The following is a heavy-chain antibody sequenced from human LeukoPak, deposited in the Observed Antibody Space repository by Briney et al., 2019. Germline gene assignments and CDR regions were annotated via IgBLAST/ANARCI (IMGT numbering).Heavy chain of an antibody. Sequence: GGSLRLSCAASGFTFDDYAMHWVRQAPGKGLEWVSGISWNSGSIGYADSVKGQFTISRDNAKNSLYLQMNSLRAEDMALYYCAKGGLVVAATIDYWGQGTLVTVSS. CDR1: GFTFDDYA. V-gene: IGHV3-9*03. CDR2: ISWNSGSI. D-gene: IGHD2-15*01. J-gene: IGHJ4*02. CDR3: AKGGLVVAATIDY.